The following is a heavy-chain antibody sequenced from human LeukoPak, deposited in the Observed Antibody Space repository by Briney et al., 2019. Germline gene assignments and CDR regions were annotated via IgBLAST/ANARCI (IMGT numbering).Heavy chain of an antibody. CDR2: IYHSGST. J-gene: IGHJ4*02. V-gene: IGHV4-38-2*01. CDR3: ARVRRVVPAAADY. Sequence: SETLSLTCAVSGYSISSGYYWGWIRQPPGKGLEWIGSIYHSGSTYYNPSLKSRVTITVDTSKNQFSLKLSSVTAADTAVYYCARVRRVVPAAADYWGQGTLVTVSS. D-gene: IGHD2-2*01. CDR1: GYSISSGYY.